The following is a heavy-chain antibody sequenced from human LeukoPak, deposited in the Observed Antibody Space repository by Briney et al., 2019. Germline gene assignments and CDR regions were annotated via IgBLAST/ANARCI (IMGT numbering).Heavy chain of an antibody. CDR3: ARSHDILTGYYFDY. J-gene: IGHJ4*02. V-gene: IGHV4-38-2*01. CDR1: DDSFSSHY. Sequence: WETLSLTCAVSDDSFSSHYWTWTRQPPGKGLEWIGSIYHSGSTYYNPSLKSRVTISVDTSKNQFSLKLSSVTAADTAVYYCARSHDILTGYYFDYWGQGTLVTVSS. CDR2: IYHSGST. D-gene: IGHD3-9*01.